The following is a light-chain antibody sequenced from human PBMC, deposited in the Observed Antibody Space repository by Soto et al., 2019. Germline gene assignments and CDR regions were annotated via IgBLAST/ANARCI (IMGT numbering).Light chain of an antibody. Sequence: EIVLTQSPGTLSLSPGERATLSCRTSQSVNSAHLAWYRQRPGQTPSLLIYAASKRAAGTPDRFSGGGTGTDFTLTISILEHEDFAMYFCQHYGWSPQFGQGTKLEI. CDR3: QHYGWSPQ. V-gene: IGKV3-20*01. CDR2: AAS. CDR1: QSVNSAH. J-gene: IGKJ2*01.